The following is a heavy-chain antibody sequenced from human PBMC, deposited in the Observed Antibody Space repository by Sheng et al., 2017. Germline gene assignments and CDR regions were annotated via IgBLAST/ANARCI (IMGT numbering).Heavy chain of an antibody. CDR3: AKRRGGGYDFDY. D-gene: IGHD5-12*01. CDR2: ISSNGVNT. J-gene: IGHJ4*02. V-gene: IGHV3-23*04. CDR1: GFSFSTYG. Sequence: MQLVESGGGLVQPGGSLRLSCAASGFSFSTYGMTWVRQAPGKGLEWVSAISSNGVNTYYADSVKGRFAISRDDSKNTLYLQMNTLRVEDTAVYYCAKRRGGGYDFDYWGQGTLVTVSS.